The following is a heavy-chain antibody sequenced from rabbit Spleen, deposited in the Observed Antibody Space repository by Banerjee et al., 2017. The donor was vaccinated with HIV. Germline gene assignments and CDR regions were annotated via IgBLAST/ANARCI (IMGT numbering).Heavy chain of an antibody. Sequence: QAVEESGGRLVTPGTPLTLICAVPGFSLGLYSMTWVRQAPGKGLEWIGVVDSSGSTAYANWAKGRFTISRTSTTVDLKITSPTTEDTATYFCASSDWLDLWGPGPSSPS. CDR3: ASSDWLDL. CDR1: GFSLGLYS. CDR2: VDSSGST. V-gene: IGHV1S69*01. J-gene: IGHJ5*01.